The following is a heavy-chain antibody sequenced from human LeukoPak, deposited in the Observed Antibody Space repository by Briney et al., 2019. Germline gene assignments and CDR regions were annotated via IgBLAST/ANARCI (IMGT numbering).Heavy chain of an antibody. D-gene: IGHD3-3*01. J-gene: IGHJ6*02. V-gene: IGHV3-30-3*01. Sequence: GGSLRLSCAASGFTFSSYAMHWVRQAPGKGLEWVAVISYDGSNKYYADSVKGRFTISRDNSKNTLYLQMNSLRAEDTAVYYCARKYYDFWSGAFYYYYGMDDWGQGTTVTVSS. CDR2: ISYDGSNK. CDR3: ARKYYDFWSGAFYYYYGMDD. CDR1: GFTFSSYA.